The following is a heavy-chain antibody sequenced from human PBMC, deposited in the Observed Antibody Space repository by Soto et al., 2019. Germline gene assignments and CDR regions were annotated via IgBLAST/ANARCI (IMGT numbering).Heavy chain of an antibody. D-gene: IGHD2-21*01. V-gene: IGHV4-39*01. CDR3: ARLSPGDLPFDP. Sequence: SETLSLTCTVSGGSISSSSYYWGWIRQPPGKGLEWIGSIYYSGSTYYDPSLKSRVTISVDTSKNQFSLKLSSVTAADTAVYYCARLSPGDLPFDPWGQGTLVTVSS. J-gene: IGHJ5*02. CDR1: GGSISSSSYY. CDR2: IYYSGST.